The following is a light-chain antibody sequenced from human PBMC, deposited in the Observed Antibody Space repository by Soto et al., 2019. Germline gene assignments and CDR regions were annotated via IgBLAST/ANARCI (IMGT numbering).Light chain of an antibody. CDR3: QQYYSTPLT. J-gene: IGKJ4*01. CDR1: QSVRTW. CDR2: KAT. V-gene: IGKV1-5*03. Sequence: QLTQSPSTLSASVGDRVTITCRASQSVRTWLAWFQQKPGKAPKLLIYKATTLESGVPSRFSGSGSGTEFTLTISSLQAEDVAVYYCQQYYSTPLTFGGGTKVDIK.